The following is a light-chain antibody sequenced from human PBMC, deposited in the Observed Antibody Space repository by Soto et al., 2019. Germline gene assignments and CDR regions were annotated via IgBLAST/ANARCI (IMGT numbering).Light chain of an antibody. CDR1: HRVISSY. CDR2: GAS. J-gene: IGKJ1*01. Sequence: VSLQQEKKAPLSCRVSHRVISSYLAWYQQKPGQAPRLLIYGASSRATGIPDRFSGSGSGTDFTLTISRLEPEDCAVYCCQQYGSSLRPFGQGAK. V-gene: IGKV3-20*01. CDR3: QQYGSSLRP.